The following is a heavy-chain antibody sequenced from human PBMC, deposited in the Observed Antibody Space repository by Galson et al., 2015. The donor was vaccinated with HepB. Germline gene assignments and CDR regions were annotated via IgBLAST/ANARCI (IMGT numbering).Heavy chain of an antibody. D-gene: IGHD3-10*01. CDR3: AMEYYYGSGSGDAFDI. Sequence: SLRLSCAASGFTFSSYGMHWVRQAPGKGLEWVAVISYDGSSKYYADSVKGRFTISRDNSKNTLYLQMNSLRAEDTAVYYCAMEYYYGSGSGDAFDIWGQGTMVTVSS. CDR1: GFTFSSYG. V-gene: IGHV3-30*03. CDR2: ISYDGSSK. J-gene: IGHJ3*02.